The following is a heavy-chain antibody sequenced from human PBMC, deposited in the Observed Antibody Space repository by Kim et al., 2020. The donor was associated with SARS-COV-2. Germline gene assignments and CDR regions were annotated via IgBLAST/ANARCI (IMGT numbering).Heavy chain of an antibody. V-gene: IGHV1-18*01. J-gene: IGHJ1*01. CDR1: GYTFTSYG. CDR2: ISAYNGNT. Sequence: ASVKVSCKASGYTFTSYGISWVRQAPGQGLEWMGWISAYNGNTNYAQKLQGRVTMTTDTSTSTAYMELRSLRSDDTAVYYCARDFGRWYAEYFQHWGQGTLVTVSS. CDR3: ARDFGRWYAEYFQH. D-gene: IGHD2-15*01.